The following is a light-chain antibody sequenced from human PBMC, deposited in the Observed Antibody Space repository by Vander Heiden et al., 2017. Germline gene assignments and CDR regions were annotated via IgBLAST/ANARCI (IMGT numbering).Light chain of an antibody. CDR2: AAF. CDR3: QQSYSTPGT. J-gene: IGKJ1*01. Sequence: DLPLTQSPSSPSASVGDSVLITSRTSQGISSYLDWHQQKPWKAPKLLIYAAFSVQSGVPSRFSGSGSATDSTLTISSLQPEDFANYYCQQSYSTPGTFGQGTKVEIK. CDR1: QGISSY. V-gene: IGKV1-39*01.